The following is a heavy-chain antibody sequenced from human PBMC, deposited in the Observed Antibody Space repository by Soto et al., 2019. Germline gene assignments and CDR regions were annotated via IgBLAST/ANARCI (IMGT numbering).Heavy chain of an antibody. CDR1: GYTPTELS. CDR3: ATAHIAAAGKNLDY. D-gene: IGHD6-13*01. J-gene: IGHJ4*02. CDR2: FDPEDGET. V-gene: IGHV1-24*01. Sequence: APVKVSCKVSGYTPTELSIHWGRQAPGKGLEWMGGFDPEDGETIYAQKFQGRVTMTEDTSTDTAYMELSSLRSEDTAVYYCATAHIAAAGKNLDYWGQGTLVTVSS.